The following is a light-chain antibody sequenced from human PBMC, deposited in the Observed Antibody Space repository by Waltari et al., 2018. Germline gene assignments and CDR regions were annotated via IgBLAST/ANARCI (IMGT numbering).Light chain of an antibody. Sequence: DIQMTQSPSTLSASVVARVTMTCRASHRIDSWLAWYQQKPGKATRVIIYKSSSLENGVPSRFSGSGFGTEFTLTIDNLQPGDLATYYCQQYHSDLLSFGGGTRVEIK. J-gene: IGKJ4*01. CDR1: HRIDSW. V-gene: IGKV1-5*03. CDR2: KSS. CDR3: QQYHSDLLS.